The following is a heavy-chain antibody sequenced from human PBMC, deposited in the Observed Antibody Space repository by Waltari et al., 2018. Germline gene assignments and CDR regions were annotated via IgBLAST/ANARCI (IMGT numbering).Heavy chain of an antibody. CDR2: IYSGIT. Sequence: QVQLQESGPGLVKPSETLSVTCNVSGDSFSSRSHYWGWVRQPPGKGLEWIASIYSGITYYNPALKRRGTVSVGASKGQVSLLVRSVASAGTAVYYCVTNPARSSRPLHFGFWGQGTLVTVSS. CDR1: GDSFSSRSHY. CDR3: VTNPARSSRPLHFGF. V-gene: IGHV4-39*07. J-gene: IGHJ4*02. D-gene: IGHD6-6*01.